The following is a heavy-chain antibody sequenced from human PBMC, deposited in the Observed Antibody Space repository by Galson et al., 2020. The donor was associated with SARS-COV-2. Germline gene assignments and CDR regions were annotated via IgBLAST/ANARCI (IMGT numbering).Heavy chain of an antibody. J-gene: IGHJ2*01. CDR3: ARDQGGQWLGWYVDL. V-gene: IGHV3-21*01. CDR1: GFTFSSYS. CDR2: ISSGSTFI. Sequence: GGSLRLSCAASGFTFSSYSMNWVRQAPGKGLEWVSSISSGSTFIFYADSVKGRFTIARDNAKKSLYLQRDSLRAEDTAVYYCARDQGGQWLGWYVDLWGRGTLVTVS. D-gene: IGHD6-19*01.